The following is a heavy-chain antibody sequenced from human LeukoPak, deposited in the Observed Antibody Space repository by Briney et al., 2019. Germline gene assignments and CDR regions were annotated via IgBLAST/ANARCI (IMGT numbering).Heavy chain of an antibody. V-gene: IGHV5-51*01. CDR2: IFPDDSDT. CDR3: AKLGSYSTGWIDY. Sequence: GESLKISCKGSGYSFTNFWIGWVRQMPGKGLEWMGLIFPDDSDTTYSPSFQGQVTISVDKSISTAYLHWSSLKASDTTMYYCAKLGSYSTGWIDYWGRGTVVTVSS. J-gene: IGHJ4*02. D-gene: IGHD6-19*01. CDR1: GYSFTNFW.